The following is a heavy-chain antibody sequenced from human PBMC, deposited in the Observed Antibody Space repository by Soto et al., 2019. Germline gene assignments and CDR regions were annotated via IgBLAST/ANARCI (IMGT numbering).Heavy chain of an antibody. Sequence: PGGSLRLSXAASGFTFSSYAMSWVRQAPGKGLEWVSAISGSGGSTYYADSVKGRFTISRDNSKNTLYLQMNSLRAEDTAVYYCAKAHVGELNDNWFDPWGQGTLVTVSS. CDR2: ISGSGGST. V-gene: IGHV3-23*01. J-gene: IGHJ5*02. CDR3: AKAHVGELNDNWFDP. CDR1: GFTFSSYA. D-gene: IGHD1-26*01.